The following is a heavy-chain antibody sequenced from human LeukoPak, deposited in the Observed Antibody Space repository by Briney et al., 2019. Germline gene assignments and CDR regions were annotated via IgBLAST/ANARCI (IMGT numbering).Heavy chain of an antibody. V-gene: IGHV4-59*08. CDR2: IHNSGRT. CDR3: ARHGTISSESYFDY. J-gene: IGHJ4*02. Sequence: PGGSLRLSCEASGFTFTSYSINWVRQAPGQGLEWIGYIHNSGRTNYNPSLKSRVTGFVDTSKNQVSLRLSTVTAADTAVYYCARHGTISSESYFDYWGQGALVTVSS. D-gene: IGHD1-14*01. CDR1: GFTFTSYS.